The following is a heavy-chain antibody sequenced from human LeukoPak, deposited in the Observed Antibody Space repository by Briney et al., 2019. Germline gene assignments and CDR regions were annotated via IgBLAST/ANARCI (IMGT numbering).Heavy chain of an antibody. J-gene: IGHJ4*02. CDR2: INHSGST. CDR1: GGSFSGYY. V-gene: IGHV4-34*01. Sequence: SETLSLTFAVYGGSFSGYYWSWIRQPPGKGLEWIGEINHSGSTNYNPSLKSRVTISVDTSKNQFSLKLSSVTAADTAVYYCARVRVEMATTTFDYWGQGTLVTVSS. CDR3: ARVRVEMATTTFDY. D-gene: IGHD5-24*01.